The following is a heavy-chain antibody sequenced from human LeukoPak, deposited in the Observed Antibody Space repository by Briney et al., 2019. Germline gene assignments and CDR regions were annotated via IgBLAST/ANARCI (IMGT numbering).Heavy chain of an antibody. J-gene: IGHJ5*02. D-gene: IGHD2-15*01. CDR3: ARGDIDH. CDR1: GYTFNIYY. CDR2: IHPNDGGT. V-gene: IGHV1-46*02. Sequence: ASVKVSCKTSGYTFNIYYVQWVRQAPGQGLEWMGVIHPNDGGTTYAQKFQGRIIMTSDTSTSTIYMELSSLKSDDTAVYYCARGDIDHWGQGTLVTVSS.